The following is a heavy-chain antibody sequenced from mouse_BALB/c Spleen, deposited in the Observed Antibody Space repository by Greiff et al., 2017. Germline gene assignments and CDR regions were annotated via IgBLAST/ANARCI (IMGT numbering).Heavy chain of an antibody. D-gene: IGHD1-1*01. CDR3: APLYYYGSSWYFDV. Sequence: VQLKESGAELVKPGASVKLSCTASGFNIKDTYMHWVKQRPEQGLEWIGRIDPANGNTKYDPKLQGKATITADTSSNTAYLQLSSLTSEDTAVYYCAPLYYYGSSWYFDVWGAGTTVTVSS. V-gene: IGHV14-3*02. CDR1: GFNIKDTY. J-gene: IGHJ1*01. CDR2: IDPANGNT.